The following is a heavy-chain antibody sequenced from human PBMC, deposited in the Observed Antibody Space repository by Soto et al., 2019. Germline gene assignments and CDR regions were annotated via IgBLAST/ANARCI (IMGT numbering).Heavy chain of an antibody. CDR3: AKKATVTTKDYYYYMDV. CDR1: GFTFSSYG. CDR2: IWYDGSNK. V-gene: IGHV3-33*06. J-gene: IGHJ6*03. Sequence: QVQLVESGGGVVQPGRSLRLSCAASGFTFSSYGMHWVRQAPGKGLEWVAVIWYDGSNKYYADSVKGRFTISRDNSKNTLYLQMNSLRAEDTAVYYCAKKATVTTKDYYYYMDVWGKGTTVTVSS. D-gene: IGHD4-17*01.